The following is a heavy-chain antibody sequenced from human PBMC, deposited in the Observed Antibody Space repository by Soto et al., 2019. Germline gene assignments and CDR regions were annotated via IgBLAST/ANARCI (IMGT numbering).Heavy chain of an antibody. D-gene: IGHD2-15*01. V-gene: IGHV4-34*01. CDR1: WGSFSGYY. J-gene: IGHJ4*02. Sequence: SETLSLPCAVYWGSFSGYYWSWIRQPPGKGLEWIGEINHSGSTNYNPSLKSRVTISVDTSKNQFSLKLSSVTAADTAVYYCARAPIVVVVAAYFDYWGQGTLVTVSS. CDR3: ARAPIVVVVAAYFDY. CDR2: INHSGST.